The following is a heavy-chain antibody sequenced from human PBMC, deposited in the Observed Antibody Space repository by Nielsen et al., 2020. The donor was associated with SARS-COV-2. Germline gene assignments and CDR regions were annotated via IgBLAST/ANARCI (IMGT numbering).Heavy chain of an antibody. CDR3: ARADIDNNWFWDY. CDR1: GGSISSGPYY. D-gene: IGHD1-1*01. J-gene: IGHJ4*02. V-gene: IGHV4-61*02. CDR2: IYNSGST. Sequence: SETLSLTCTVSGGSISSGPYYWNWFRQSAGKGLEWIGRIYNSGSTNYNPSLRSRVTISVDTSKNQFSLKLSSVTAADTAVYYCARADIDNNWFWDYWGQGTLVTVSS.